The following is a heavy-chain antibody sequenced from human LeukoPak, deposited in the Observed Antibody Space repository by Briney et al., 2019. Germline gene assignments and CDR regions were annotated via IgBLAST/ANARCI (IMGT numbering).Heavy chain of an antibody. Sequence: ASVKVSCKTSGYTFSNYNITWVRQVPGLGLEWLGWISAYNGNTNYAQKFQGRVTMTRDTSISTAYMELSRLRSDDTAVYYCARERWQQYYYDSSGPDEGAFDIWGQGTMVTVSS. V-gene: IGHV1-18*01. CDR1: GYTFSNYN. CDR3: ARERWQQYYYDSSGPDEGAFDI. CDR2: ISAYNGNT. D-gene: IGHD3-22*01. J-gene: IGHJ3*02.